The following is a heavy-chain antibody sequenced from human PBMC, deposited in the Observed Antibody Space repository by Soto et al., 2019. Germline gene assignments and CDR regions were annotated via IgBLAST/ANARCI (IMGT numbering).Heavy chain of an antibody. D-gene: IGHD2-21*01. CDR2: IYWDVDK. V-gene: IGHV2-5*02. Sequence: QITLKESGPTLVKPTQTLTLTCTVSGFSLSTTGVSMGWIRQPPGKALEWLAGIYWDVDKRYSPSLRTRLTITKDTSKNQVVLTMTNMDPMDTGTYYCARRPKSDSFDSWGQGTLVTVSS. CDR1: GFSLSTTGVS. J-gene: IGHJ4*02. CDR3: ARRPKSDSFDS.